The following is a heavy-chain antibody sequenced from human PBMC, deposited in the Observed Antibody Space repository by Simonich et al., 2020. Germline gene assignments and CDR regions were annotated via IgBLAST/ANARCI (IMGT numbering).Heavy chain of an antibody. CDR2: IKQDGSEK. Sequence: EVQLVESGGGLVQPGGSLRLSCAASGFTFSSYWMSWGKARWRVLGWVAKIKQDGSEKYYVDSVKGRFTISRDNAKNSLYLQMNSLGAEDTAVYYCARDVRRDGFDYWGQGTLVTVSS. CDR3: ARDVRRDGFDY. CDR1: GFTFSSYW. J-gene: IGHJ4*02. V-gene: IGHV3-7*01.